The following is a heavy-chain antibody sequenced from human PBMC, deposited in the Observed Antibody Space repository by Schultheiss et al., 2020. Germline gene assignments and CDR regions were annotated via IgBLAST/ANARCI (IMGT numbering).Heavy chain of an antibody. CDR3: ARGRGTGPSPPPRSYYYYGMDV. J-gene: IGHJ6*02. Sequence: SQTLSLTCAVYGGSFSGYYWSWIRQPPGKGLEWIGEINHSGSTNYNPSLKSRVTISVDTSKNQFSLKLSSVTAADTAVYYCARGRGTGPSPPPRSYYYYGMDVWGQGTTVTVSS. CDR1: GGSFSGYY. D-gene: IGHD1-7*01. V-gene: IGHV4-34*01. CDR2: INHSGST.